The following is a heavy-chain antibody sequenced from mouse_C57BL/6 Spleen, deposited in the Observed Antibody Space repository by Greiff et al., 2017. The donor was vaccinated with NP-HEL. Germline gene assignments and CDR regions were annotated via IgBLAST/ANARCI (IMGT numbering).Heavy chain of an antibody. V-gene: IGHV5-4*01. CDR2: LSDGGSYT. Sequence: EVKVVESGGGLVKPGGSLKLSCAASGFTFSSYAMSWVRQTPEKRLEWVATLSDGGSYTYYPDNVKGRFTISRDNAKNNLYLQMSHLKSEDTAMYYCARDGYYEEWYFDYWGQGTTLTVSS. CDR3: ARDGYYEEWYFDY. CDR1: GFTFSSYA. J-gene: IGHJ2*01. D-gene: IGHD2-3*01.